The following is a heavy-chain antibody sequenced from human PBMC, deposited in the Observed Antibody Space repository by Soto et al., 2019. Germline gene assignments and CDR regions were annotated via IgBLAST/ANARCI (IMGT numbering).Heavy chain of an antibody. V-gene: IGHV3-48*02. J-gene: IGHJ4*02. CDR1: GFTFSSYI. Sequence: GGSLRLSCAASGFTFSSYIMNWVRQAPGKGLEWVSYISSSSSTIYYADSVKGRFTISRDNAKNSLYLQMNSLRDEDTAVYYCARVFRRGYHYFDYWGQGTLVTVSS. CDR2: ISSSSSTI. D-gene: IGHD3-10*01. CDR3: ARVFRRGYHYFDY.